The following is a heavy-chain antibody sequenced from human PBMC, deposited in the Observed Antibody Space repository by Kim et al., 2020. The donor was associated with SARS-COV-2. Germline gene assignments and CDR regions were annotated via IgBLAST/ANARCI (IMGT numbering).Heavy chain of an antibody. Sequence: GGSLGLSCAASGFTFSSYWMSWVRQAPGKGLEWVANIKQDGSEKYYVDSVKGRFTISRDNAKNSLYLQMNSLRAEDTAVYYCAREDRRITMVRGVKAAFDIWDQGTMVTVSS. CDR3: AREDRRITMVRGVKAAFDI. D-gene: IGHD3-10*01. CDR1: GFTFSSYW. CDR2: IKQDGSEK. J-gene: IGHJ3*02. V-gene: IGHV3-7*03.